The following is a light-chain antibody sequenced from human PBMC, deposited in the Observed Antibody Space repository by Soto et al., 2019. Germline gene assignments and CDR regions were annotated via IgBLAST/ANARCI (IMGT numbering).Light chain of an antibody. J-gene: IGLJ1*01. CDR2: ANS. CDR1: SSNIGSGFD. V-gene: IGLV1-40*01. Sequence: QFVLTQPPSVSGAPGQRVTISCTGSSSNIGSGFDVHWYQQLPGTAPRLLIYANSNRPSVVPDRFSGSRSGSSASLAITGLQAEDEADYYCQSYDSSLSGSNVFGTGTKVTVL. CDR3: QSYDSSLSGSNV.